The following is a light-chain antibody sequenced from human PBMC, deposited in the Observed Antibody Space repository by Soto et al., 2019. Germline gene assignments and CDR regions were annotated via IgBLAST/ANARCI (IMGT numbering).Light chain of an antibody. CDR1: QGISSY. J-gene: IGKJ5*01. V-gene: IGKV1-9*01. CDR3: QQLNTYPIT. CDR2: GAS. Sequence: IQLTQSLSSLSASVGDRVTITCRASQGISSYLAWYQQKPGKAPKLLIYGASTLEGGVPFRFSGSGSGTDFTLTISSLQPEDFATYYCQQLNTYPITFGQGTRLEIK.